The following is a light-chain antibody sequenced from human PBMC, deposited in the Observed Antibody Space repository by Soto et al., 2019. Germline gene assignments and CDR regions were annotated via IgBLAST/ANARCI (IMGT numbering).Light chain of an antibody. Sequence: EILMTQSPATLSVSPGERATLSCRAIQSVGGDLAWYQQKPGQAPRLLISGASTRASRIPARFSGSCSGTEFTLTISSLQSKDFAFYFCQQYNNWPETFGQGTKVEIK. CDR2: GAS. V-gene: IGKV3-15*01. CDR3: QQYNNWPET. J-gene: IGKJ1*01. CDR1: QSVGGD.